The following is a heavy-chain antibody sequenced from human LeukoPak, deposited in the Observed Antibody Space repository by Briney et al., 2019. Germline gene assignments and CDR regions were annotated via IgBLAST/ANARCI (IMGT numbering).Heavy chain of an antibody. CDR1: GYTLTELS. CDR2: INPNSGST. Sequence: GASVKVSCKVSGYTLTELSMHWVRQAPGQGLEWMGWINPNSGSTNYAQKFQGRVTMTRDTSITTAYMELTSLRSDDTAVYYCARDLFYSVSGTYYNVGRVFNYWGQGTLVTVSS. CDR3: ARDLFYSVSGTYYNVGRVFNY. V-gene: IGHV1-2*02. D-gene: IGHD3-10*01. J-gene: IGHJ4*02.